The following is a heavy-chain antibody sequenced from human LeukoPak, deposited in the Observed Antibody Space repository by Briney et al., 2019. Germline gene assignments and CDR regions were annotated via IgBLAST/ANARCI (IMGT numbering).Heavy chain of an antibody. CDR2: IYHSGST. CDR3: ASERRYCSSTSCLNWFDP. CDR1: GGSISSGGYS. J-gene: IGHJ5*02. Sequence: SRTPSLTCAVSGGSISSGGYSWSWIRQPPGKGLEWIGYIYHSGSTYYNPSLKSRVTISVDRSKNQFSLKLSSVTAADTAVYYCASERRYCSSTSCLNWFDPWGQGTLVTVSS. D-gene: IGHD2-2*01. V-gene: IGHV4-30-2*01.